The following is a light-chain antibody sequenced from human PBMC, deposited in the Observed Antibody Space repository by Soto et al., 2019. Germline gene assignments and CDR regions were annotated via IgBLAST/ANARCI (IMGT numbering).Light chain of an antibody. CDR3: QHYNNWLT. CDR2: GAS. V-gene: IGKV3D-15*01. CDR1: QSVSSN. J-gene: IGKJ4*01. Sequence: EIVMTQSPVTLSLSPGERATLSCRASQSVSSNLAWYQQKPGQAPRLLIWGASTRATGIPARFSGSGSGTEFTLTISSLQSEDSAVYYCQHYNNWLTFGGGTTVEIK.